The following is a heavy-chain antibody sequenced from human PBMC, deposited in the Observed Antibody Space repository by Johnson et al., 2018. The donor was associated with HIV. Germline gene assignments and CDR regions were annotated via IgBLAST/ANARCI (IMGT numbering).Heavy chain of an antibody. D-gene: IGHD1-26*01. CDR3: ARGGKAGATARGFDI. V-gene: IGHV3-15*05. CDR1: GFTFSNAW. J-gene: IGHJ3*02. Sequence: VQLVESGGGLVKPGGSLRLSCAASGFTFSNAWMSWVRQAPGKGLEWVGRIKSKTDGGTTDYAAPVKGRFTISRDDSKNTLYLQMNSLRAEDTAVYYCARGGKAGATARGFDIWGQGTMVTVSS. CDR2: IKSKTDGGTT.